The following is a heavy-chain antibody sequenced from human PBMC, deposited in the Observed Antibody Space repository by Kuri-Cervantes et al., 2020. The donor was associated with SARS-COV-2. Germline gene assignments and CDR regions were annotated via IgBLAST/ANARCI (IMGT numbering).Heavy chain of an antibody. V-gene: IGHV4-59*11. CDR2: FYYSGST. D-gene: IGHD2-2*01. J-gene: IGHJ4*02. CDR1: GGSITSHY. Sequence: SETLSLTCTVSGGSITSHYWSWIRQSPGKGLEWIGYFYYSGSTNYNPSLKSRVTISVDTSKNQFSLKLTSVTAADTAVYYCARLTPYCSSTSCFSFDYWGQGTLVTVSS. CDR3: ARLTPYCSSTSCFSFDY.